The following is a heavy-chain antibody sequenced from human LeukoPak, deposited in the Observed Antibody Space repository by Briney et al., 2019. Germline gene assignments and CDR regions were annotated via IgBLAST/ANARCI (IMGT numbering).Heavy chain of an antibody. V-gene: IGHV4-34*01. J-gene: IGHJ4*02. CDR3: ARRWAGLGYYYFDY. CDR2: INHSGST. Sequence: SETLSLTCAVYGGSFSGYYWSWIRQPPGKGLEWIGEINHSGSTNYNPSLKSRVTISVDTSKNQFSLKLSSVTAADTAVYYCARRWAGLGYYYFDYWGQGTLATVSS. D-gene: IGHD3-22*01. CDR1: GGSFSGYY.